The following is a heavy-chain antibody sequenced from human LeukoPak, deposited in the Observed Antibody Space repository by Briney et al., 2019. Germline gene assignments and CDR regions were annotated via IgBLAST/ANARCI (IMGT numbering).Heavy chain of an antibody. CDR2: IYYSGST. J-gene: IGHJ4*02. D-gene: IGHD3-10*01. Sequence: PSETLSLTCTVSGGSISSDSYYWGWIRQPPGKGLEWIGYIYYSGSTNYNPSLKSRVTISVDTSKNQFSLKLSSVTAADTAVYYCARVGTYGSGSYLSWLDYWGQGTLVTVSS. CDR1: GGSISSDSYY. CDR3: ARVGTYGSGSYLSWLDY. V-gene: IGHV4-61*01.